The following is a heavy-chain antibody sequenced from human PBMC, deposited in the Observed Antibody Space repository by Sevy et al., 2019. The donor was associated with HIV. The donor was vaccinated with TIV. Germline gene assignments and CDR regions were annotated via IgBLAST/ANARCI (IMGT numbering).Heavy chain of an antibody. CDR3: AHSGIVVVPAETYYFDY. Sequence: SGPTLVNPTQTLTLTCTFSGFSLSTSGVGVGWIRQPPGKALEWLALIYWDDDKRYSPSLKSRLTITKDTSKNQVVLTMTNMDPVDTATYYCAHSGIVVVPAETYYFDYWGQGTLVTVSS. J-gene: IGHJ4*02. V-gene: IGHV2-5*02. D-gene: IGHD2-2*01. CDR1: GFSLSTSGVG. CDR2: IYWDDDK.